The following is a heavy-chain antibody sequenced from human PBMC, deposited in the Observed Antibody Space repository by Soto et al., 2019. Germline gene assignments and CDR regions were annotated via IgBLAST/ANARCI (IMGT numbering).Heavy chain of an antibody. J-gene: IGHJ4*02. V-gene: IGHV2-5*02. D-gene: IGHD3-3*01. Sequence: QITLNESGPTQVKPRQTLTLTCTFSGFSLTTSGVGVGWIRQSPGKAPEWLALIYWDDDKRYSPSLKSSLTTTKDTSKTQVVLTMADLDPADTATYYCAHRVLRTVFGLVTTTAIYFDFWGQGTPVAVSS. CDR1: GFSLTTSGVG. CDR3: AHRVLRTVFGLVTTTAIYFDF. CDR2: IYWDDDK.